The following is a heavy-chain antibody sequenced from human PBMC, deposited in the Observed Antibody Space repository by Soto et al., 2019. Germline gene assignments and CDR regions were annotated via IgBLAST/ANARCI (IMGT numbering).Heavy chain of an antibody. Sequence: PGGSLRLSCAASGFTVSSNYMSWVRQAPGKGLEWVSVIYSGGSTYYADSVKGRFTISRDNSKNTLYLQMNSLRAEDTAVYYCARTTEPGSGYEYEPFYYYYYMDVWGKGTTVTVSS. CDR3: ARTTEPGSGYEYEPFYYYYYMDV. CDR2: IYSGGST. V-gene: IGHV3-66*01. CDR1: GFTVSSNY. J-gene: IGHJ6*03. D-gene: IGHD5-12*01.